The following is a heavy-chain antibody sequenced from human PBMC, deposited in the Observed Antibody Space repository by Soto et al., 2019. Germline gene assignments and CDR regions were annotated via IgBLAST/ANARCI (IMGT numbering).Heavy chain of an antibody. CDR2: ISAYNGNT. V-gene: IGHV1-18*01. CDR1: GYTFTSYG. Sequence: QVQLVQSGAEVKKPGASLKVSCKASGYTFTSYGSSLVRQAPGQALAWMGWISAYNGNTKYAQKLQGRVTMATHTSTSTAYMELRSLRSDDAAVYYCARNPEIFDYRGQGTLVPFSS. CDR3: ARNPEIFDY. J-gene: IGHJ4*02.